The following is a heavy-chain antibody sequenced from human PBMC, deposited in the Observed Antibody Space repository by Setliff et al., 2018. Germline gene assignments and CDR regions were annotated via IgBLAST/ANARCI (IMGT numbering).Heavy chain of an antibody. D-gene: IGHD2-15*01. CDR1: GGTFSSYT. CDR3: ARVRDCSGGICHRGFHHYMDV. V-gene: IGHV1-69*13. J-gene: IGHJ6*03. Sequence: GASVKVSCKASGGTFSSYTIDWVRQAPGQGLEWMGGIIPMFGTTNYAQRFRGRVTITADESTTTAYLELSSLRSEDTAVYYCARVRDCSGGICHRGFHHYMDVWG. CDR2: IIPMFGTT.